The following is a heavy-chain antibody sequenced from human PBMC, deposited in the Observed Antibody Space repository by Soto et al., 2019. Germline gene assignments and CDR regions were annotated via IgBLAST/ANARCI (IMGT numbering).Heavy chain of an antibody. CDR3: AREADYYGSGTSDALDI. CDR1: GFTFSDYY. Sequence: QVQLVESGGGLVKPGGSLRLSCEASGFTFSDYYMSWVRQAPGKGLEWVSYISSSGSTIYYADSVKGRFTISRDHAKNSLYLQMNSLRADDTAVYYCAREADYYGSGTSDALDIWGQGTTVTVSS. V-gene: IGHV3-11*01. D-gene: IGHD3-10*01. J-gene: IGHJ3*02. CDR2: ISSSGSTI.